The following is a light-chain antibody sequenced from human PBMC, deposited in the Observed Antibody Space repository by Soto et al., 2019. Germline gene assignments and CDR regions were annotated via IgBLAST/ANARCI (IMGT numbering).Light chain of an antibody. V-gene: IGKV1-33*01. CDR1: QGINNY. J-gene: IGKJ4*01. CDR3: QQYEDLPRT. CDR2: DAS. Sequence: IQLPPSPSSLSASVGDRVTIPCQASQGINNYLNWYQQKPGKAPKLLLFDASSVETGVPSRFSGSGSGTHFTSTISSLEPEDIATYHCQQYEDLPRTFGGGTRVELK.